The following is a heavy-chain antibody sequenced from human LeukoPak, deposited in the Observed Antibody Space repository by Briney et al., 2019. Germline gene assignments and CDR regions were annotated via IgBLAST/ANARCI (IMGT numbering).Heavy chain of an antibody. CDR2: ISSRSSYI. V-gene: IGHV3-21*01. Sequence: GGSLRLSCAASGFTFSSYSMNWVRQAPGKGLEWVSSISSRSSYIYYADSVKGRFTISRDNAKNSLYLQMNSLRAEDTAVYYCARDANYMDVWGKGTTVTVSS. CDR3: ARDANYMDV. D-gene: IGHD2-15*01. J-gene: IGHJ6*03. CDR1: GFTFSSYS.